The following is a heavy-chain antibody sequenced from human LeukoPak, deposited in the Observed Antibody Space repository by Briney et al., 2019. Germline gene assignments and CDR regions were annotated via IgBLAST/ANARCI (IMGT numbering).Heavy chain of an antibody. CDR1: GFTVSSNE. CDR2: ISGGST. Sequence: GGSLRLSCAASGFTVSSNEMSWVRQAPGKGLEWVSSISGGSTYYADSRKGRFTISRDNSKNTLYLQMNSLRAEDTAVYYCARSDGYSSGWSPDYWGQGTLVTVSS. CDR3: ARSDGYSSGWSPDY. V-gene: IGHV3-38-3*01. D-gene: IGHD6-19*01. J-gene: IGHJ4*02.